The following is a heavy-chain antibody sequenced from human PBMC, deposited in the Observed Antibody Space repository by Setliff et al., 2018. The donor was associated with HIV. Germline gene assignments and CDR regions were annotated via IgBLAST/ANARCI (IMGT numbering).Heavy chain of an antibody. V-gene: IGHV3-21*01. Sequence: GESLKISCAASGFTFSSYSMNWVRQAPGKGLEWVSSISSSSSYIYYADSVKGRFTISRDNAKNSLYLQMNSLRAEDTAVYYCARDWWELLGNYGMDVWGQGTTVTV. CDR2: ISSSSSYI. CDR3: ARDWWELLGNYGMDV. CDR1: GFTFSSYS. J-gene: IGHJ6*02. D-gene: IGHD1-26*01.